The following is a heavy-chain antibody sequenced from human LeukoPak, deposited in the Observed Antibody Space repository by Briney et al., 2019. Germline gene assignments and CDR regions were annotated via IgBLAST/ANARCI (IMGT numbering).Heavy chain of an antibody. CDR3: ARDYTPWGSYRFDY. CDR2: ISGSGGST. CDR1: GFTFSSYA. D-gene: IGHD3-16*02. V-gene: IGHV3-23*01. Sequence: GGSLRLSCAASGFTFSSYAMSWVRQAPGKGLEWVSAISGSGGSTYYADSVKGRFTISRDNSKNTLYLQMNSLRAEDTAVYYCARDYTPWGSYRFDYWGQGTLVTVSS. J-gene: IGHJ4*02.